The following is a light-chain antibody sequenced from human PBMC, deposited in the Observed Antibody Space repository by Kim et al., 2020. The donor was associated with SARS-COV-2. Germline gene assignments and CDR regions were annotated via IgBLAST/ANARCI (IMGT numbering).Light chain of an antibody. V-gene: IGKV1-5*03. J-gene: IGKJ2*04. CDR3: QQCDTYSCS. CDR1: QSISSS. Sequence: SASVGDRLTITCRASQSISSSLAWYQQKPGKAPKLLIYAASSLEGGVPSRFSGSGSGTEFTLTISSLQPDDFATYYCQQCDTYSCSFGQGTKLEI. CDR2: AAS.